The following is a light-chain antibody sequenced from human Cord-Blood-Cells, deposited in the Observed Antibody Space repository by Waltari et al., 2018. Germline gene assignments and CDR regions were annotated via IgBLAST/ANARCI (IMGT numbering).Light chain of an antibody. J-gene: IGLJ1*01. Sequence: SYVLTQPPSVSVAPGKTARITCGGNNIGSKSEPWYQQKPGQAHVLVIYYDSDRPSGIPERFSGSNSGNTATLTISRVEAGDEADYYCQVWDSSSDHYVFGTGTKVTVL. CDR3: QVWDSSSDHYV. CDR1: NIGSKS. V-gene: IGLV3-21*04. CDR2: YDS.